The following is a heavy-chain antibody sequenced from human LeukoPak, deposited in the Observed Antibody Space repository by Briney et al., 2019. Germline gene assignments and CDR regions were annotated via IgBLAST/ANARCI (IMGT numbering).Heavy chain of an antibody. Sequence: PSETLSLTCTVSGGSISGYYWSWIRQPPGKGLEWIGYIYYSGSTNYNPSLKSRVTISVDTSKNQFSLKLSSVTAADTAVYYCARLPLDDSSGYDAFDIWGQGTMVTVSS. J-gene: IGHJ3*02. CDR3: ARLPLDDSSGYDAFDI. V-gene: IGHV4-59*08. D-gene: IGHD3-22*01. CDR2: IYYSGST. CDR1: GGSISGYY.